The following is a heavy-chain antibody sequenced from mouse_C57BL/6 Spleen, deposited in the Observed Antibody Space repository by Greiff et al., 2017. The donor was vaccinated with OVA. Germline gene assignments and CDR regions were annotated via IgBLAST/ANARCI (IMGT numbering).Heavy chain of an antibody. Sequence: VQLQQPGAELVMPGASVKLSCKASGYTFTSYWMHWVKQRPGQGLEWIGEIDPSDSYTNYNHKFKGKSTLTVDKSSSTAYMQLSSLTSEDSAVYYCARGDDYDVDWYFDVWGTGTTVTVSS. D-gene: IGHD2-4*01. CDR2: IDPSDSYT. CDR1: GYTFTSYW. J-gene: IGHJ1*03. CDR3: ARGDDYDVDWYFDV. V-gene: IGHV1-69*01.